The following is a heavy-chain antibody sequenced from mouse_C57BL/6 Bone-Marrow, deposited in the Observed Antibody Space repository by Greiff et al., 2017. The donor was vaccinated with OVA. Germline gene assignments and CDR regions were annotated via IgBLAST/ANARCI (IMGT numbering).Heavy chain of an antibody. D-gene: IGHD1-1*01. J-gene: IGHJ2*01. CDR2: IHPNSGST. CDR3: ARAITTVVAYYFDY. V-gene: IGHV1-64*01. Sequence: VQLQQPGAELVKPGASVKLSCKASGYTFTSYWMHWVKQRPGQGLEWIGMIHPNSGSTNYNEKFKSKATLTVDKSSSTAYMQLSSLTSEDSAVYYCARAITTVVAYYFDYWGQGTTLTVSS. CDR1: GYTFTSYW.